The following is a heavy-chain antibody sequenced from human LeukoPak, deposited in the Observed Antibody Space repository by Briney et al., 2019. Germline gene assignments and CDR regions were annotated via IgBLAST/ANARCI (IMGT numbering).Heavy chain of an antibody. CDR2: VSSSATTI. J-gene: IGHJ2*01. D-gene: IGHD3-10*01. CDR3: ARDRGGAAPYWYFDL. Sequence: PGGSLRLSCAASGFSFSSYEMNWVRQAPGKGLEWVSYVSSSATTIYYADSVQGRFTVSRDNAKNSLYLQMNSLRVEDTAVYYCARDRGGAAPYWYFDLWGRGTLVTVSS. V-gene: IGHV3-48*03. CDR1: GFSFSSYE.